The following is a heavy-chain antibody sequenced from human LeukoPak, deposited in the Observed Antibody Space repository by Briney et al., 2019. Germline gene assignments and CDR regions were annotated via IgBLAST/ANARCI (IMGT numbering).Heavy chain of an antibody. D-gene: IGHD1-26*01. J-gene: IGHJ4*02. CDR3: AKDVEGAIDY. CDR2: IKHGEST. V-gene: IGHV4-34*01. Sequence: SETLSLTCAVYGGSFSGYFWSWIRQSPGKGLEWIGEIKHGESTNYNTHLKRRVTIAVDASKNQYSLKLTSVTAADTAVYYCAKDVEGAIDYWGQGTLVTVSS. CDR1: GGSFSGYF.